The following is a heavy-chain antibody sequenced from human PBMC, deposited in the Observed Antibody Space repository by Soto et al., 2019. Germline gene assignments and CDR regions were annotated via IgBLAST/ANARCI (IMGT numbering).Heavy chain of an antibody. Sequence: PGGSLRLSCAASGFTFSNFAMSWVRQAPGKGLEWVSAITGSTGGTYYADSVKGRFTISRDNSKNTLYLQMNSLRAEGTAVYYCAKRVPGWYYVDYWGQGALVTVSS. J-gene: IGHJ4*02. V-gene: IGHV3-23*01. CDR2: ITGSTGGT. CDR3: AKRVPGWYYVDY. D-gene: IGHD2-15*01. CDR1: GFTFSNFA.